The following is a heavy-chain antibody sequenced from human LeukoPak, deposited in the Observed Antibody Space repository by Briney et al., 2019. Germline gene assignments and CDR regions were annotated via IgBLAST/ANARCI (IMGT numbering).Heavy chain of an antibody. CDR3: AKALDPKHGDYGDY. CDR1: GFTFSSYG. D-gene: IGHD4-17*01. J-gene: IGHJ4*02. Sequence: GASLRLSCAASGFTFSSYGMHWVRQAPGKGLEWVAVISYDGSNKYYADSVKGRFTISRDNSKNTLYLQMNGLRAEDTAVYYCAKALDPKHGDYGDYWGQGTLVTVSS. CDR2: ISYDGSNK. V-gene: IGHV3-30*18.